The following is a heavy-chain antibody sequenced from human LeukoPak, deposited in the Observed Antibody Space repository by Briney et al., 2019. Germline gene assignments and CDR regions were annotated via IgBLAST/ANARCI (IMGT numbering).Heavy chain of an antibody. V-gene: IGHV3-48*03. J-gene: IGHJ6*02. CDR2: ISSSGSTI. Sequence: GGSLRLSCAASGFTFSSYEMNWVRQAPGKGLEWVSYISSSGSTIYYADSVKGRFTISRDNAKNSLYLRMNSLRAEDTAVYYCARCITMYYYYYYGMDVWGQGTTVTVSS. CDR1: GFTFSSYE. CDR3: ARCITMYYYYYYGMDV. D-gene: IGHD3-10*02.